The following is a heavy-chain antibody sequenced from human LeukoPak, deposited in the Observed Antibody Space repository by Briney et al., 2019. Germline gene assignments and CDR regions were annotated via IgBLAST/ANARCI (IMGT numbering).Heavy chain of an antibody. D-gene: IGHD4-23*01. CDR3: ARDRTVVKVYDYFDY. Sequence: SETLSLTCTVSGGSISSGGYYWSWIRQHPGKGLEWIGYIYYSGSTYYNPSLKSRVTISVDTSKNQFSLKLSSVTAADTAVYYCARDRTVVKVYDYFDYWGQGTLVTVSS. J-gene: IGHJ4*02. V-gene: IGHV4-31*03. CDR2: IYYSGST. CDR1: GGSISSGGYY.